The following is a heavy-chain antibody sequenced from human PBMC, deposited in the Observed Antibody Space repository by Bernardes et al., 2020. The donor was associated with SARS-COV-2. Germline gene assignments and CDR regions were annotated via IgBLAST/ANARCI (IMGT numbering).Heavy chain of an antibody. V-gene: IGHV3-21*01. J-gene: IGHJ1*01. D-gene: IGHD3-22*01. CDR2: ISSSSSYI. CDR3: ARASSYYYDSSGPEPLKH. CDR1: GFTFSSYS. Sequence: GWSLRLSCAASGFTFSSYSMNWVRQAPGKGLEWVSSISSSSSYIYYADSVKGRFTISRDNAKNSLYLQMNSLRAEDTAVYYCARASSYYYDSSGPEPLKHWGQGTLVTVSS.